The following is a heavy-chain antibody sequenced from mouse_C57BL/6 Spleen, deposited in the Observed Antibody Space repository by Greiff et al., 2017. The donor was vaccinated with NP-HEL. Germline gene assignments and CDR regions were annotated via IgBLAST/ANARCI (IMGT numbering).Heavy chain of an antibody. J-gene: IGHJ3*01. Sequence: EVKLMESGGGLVKPGGSLKLSCAASGFTFSSYAMSWVRQTPEKRLEWVATISDGGSYTYYPENVKGRFTISRDNAKNNLYLQMSHLKSEDTAMYYCARDGLGLFAYWGQGTLVTVSA. CDR1: GFTFSSYA. D-gene: IGHD4-1*01. V-gene: IGHV5-4*01. CDR2: ISDGGSYT. CDR3: ARDGLGLFAY.